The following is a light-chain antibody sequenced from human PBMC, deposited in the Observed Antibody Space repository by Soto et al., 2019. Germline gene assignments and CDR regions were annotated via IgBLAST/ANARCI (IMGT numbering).Light chain of an antibody. Sequence: QSVLTQSPSASGTPGQRVTISCSGSSSNVGSNYVYWYQHLPGTAPKLLIYSNTQRPSGVPDRFSASKSGTSASLAISGLRSEDEADYYCAAWDDSLSGVVFGGGTQLTVL. CDR2: SNT. CDR3: AAWDDSLSGVV. J-gene: IGLJ2*01. V-gene: IGLV1-47*02. CDR1: SSNVGSNY.